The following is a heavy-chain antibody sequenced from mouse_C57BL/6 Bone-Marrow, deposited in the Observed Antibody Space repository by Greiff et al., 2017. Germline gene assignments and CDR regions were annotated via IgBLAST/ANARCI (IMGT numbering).Heavy chain of an antibody. J-gene: IGHJ3*01. Sequence: QVQLQQSDAELVKPGASVKISCKVSGYTFTDHTIHWMKQRPEQGLEWIGYIYPRDGSTKYNEKFKGKATLTADKSSSTAYMQHNSLTSEESVVYFCARMDYYGSSYGFAYWGQGTLVTVSA. CDR2: IYPRDGST. V-gene: IGHV1-78*01. D-gene: IGHD1-1*01. CDR3: ARMDYYGSSYGFAY. CDR1: GYTFTDHT.